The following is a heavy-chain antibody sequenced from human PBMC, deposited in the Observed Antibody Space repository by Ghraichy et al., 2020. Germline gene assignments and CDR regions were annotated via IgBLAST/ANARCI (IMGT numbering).Heavy chain of an antibody. D-gene: IGHD3-22*01. Sequence: GGSPRLSCAASGFSFSRYWMSWVRQAPGKGLEWVANTRQDGSESYYVDSVKGRFTISRDNAKNSLYLQMNRLRAEDTAVYYCARGDYYDSSGHYIEAFDIWGQGTMVTVSS. J-gene: IGHJ3*02. CDR3: ARGDYYDSSGHYIEAFDI. V-gene: IGHV3-7*01. CDR1: GFSFSRYW. CDR2: TRQDGSES.